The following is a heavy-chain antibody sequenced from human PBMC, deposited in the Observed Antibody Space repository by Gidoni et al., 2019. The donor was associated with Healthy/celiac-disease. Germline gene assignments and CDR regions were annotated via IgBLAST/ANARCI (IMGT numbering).Heavy chain of an antibody. D-gene: IGHD6-19*01. CDR2: ISGSGCST. Sequence: EVQRLESGGGWVKPGGSLRPSCAASGFTFSSYAMSWVRQAPGKGLEWVSAISGSGCSTYYADSVKGRFTISRDNSKNTLYLQMNSLRAEDTAVYYCAKDQQWLDGPRWYFDLWGRGTLVTVSS. CDR1: GFTFSSYA. J-gene: IGHJ2*01. CDR3: AKDQQWLDGPRWYFDL. V-gene: IGHV3-23*01.